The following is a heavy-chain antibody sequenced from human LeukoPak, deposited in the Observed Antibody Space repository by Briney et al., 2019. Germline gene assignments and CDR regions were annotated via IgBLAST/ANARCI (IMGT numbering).Heavy chain of an antibody. CDR1: GFTFSSYD. D-gene: IGHD2-2*02. Sequence: SLRLSCAASGFTFSSYDLNWVRQAPGKGLEWVAVISFDGTSKYYADSVKGRFTISRDNSKNTVYLQMNSLRAEDTAVYYCAREPYTAGWPHYFDYWGQGTLVTVSS. J-gene: IGHJ4*02. CDR3: AREPYTAGWPHYFDY. CDR2: ISFDGTSK. V-gene: IGHV3-30-3*01.